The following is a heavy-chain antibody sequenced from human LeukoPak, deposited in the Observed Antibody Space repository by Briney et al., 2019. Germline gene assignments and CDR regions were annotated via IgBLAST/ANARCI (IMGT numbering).Heavy chain of an antibody. CDR3: ARAPYYYDSSGYYKLGFFDY. D-gene: IGHD3-22*01. V-gene: IGHV1-69*05. Sequence: SVKVSCXASGGTFSSYAISWVRQAPGQGLEWMGRIIPIFGTANYAQKFQGRVTITTDESTSTAYMELSSLRSEDTAVYYCARAPYYYDSSGYYKLGFFDYWGPGTLVTVSS. J-gene: IGHJ4*02. CDR2: IIPIFGTA. CDR1: GGTFSSYA.